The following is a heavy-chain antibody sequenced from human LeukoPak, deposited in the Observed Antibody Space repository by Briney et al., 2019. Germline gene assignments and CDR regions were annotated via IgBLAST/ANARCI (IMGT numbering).Heavy chain of an antibody. CDR1: GYTFTSYA. J-gene: IGHJ3*02. V-gene: IGHV1-3*01. CDR3: ARDRTMVRGVIMAPDAFDI. Sequence: ASVKVSCKASGYTFTSYAMHWVRQAPGQRLEWMGWINAGNGNTKYSQKFQGRVTITRDTSASTAYMELSSLRSEDTAVYYCARDRTMVRGVIMAPDAFDIWGQGTMVTVSS. CDR2: INAGNGNT. D-gene: IGHD3-10*01.